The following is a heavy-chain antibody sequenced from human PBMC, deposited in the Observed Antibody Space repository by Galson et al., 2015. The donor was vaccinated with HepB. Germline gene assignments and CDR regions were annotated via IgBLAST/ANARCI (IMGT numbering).Heavy chain of an antibody. J-gene: IGHJ6*02. Sequence: SVKVSCKASGFTFTSSAVQWVRQARGQRLEWIGWIVVGSGNTNYAQKFQERVTITRDMSTSTAYMELSSLRSEDTAVYYCAAAPYVAGSYYYYYYGMDVWGQGTTVTVSS. D-gene: IGHD6-19*01. CDR2: IVVGSGNT. V-gene: IGHV1-58*01. CDR3: AAAPYVAGSYYYYYYGMDV. CDR1: GFTFTSSA.